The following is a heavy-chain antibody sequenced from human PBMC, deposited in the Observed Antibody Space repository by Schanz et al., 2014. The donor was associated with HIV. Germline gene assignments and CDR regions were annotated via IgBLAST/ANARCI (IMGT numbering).Heavy chain of an antibody. CDR1: GFTFNSYG. CDR2: MSYDGIRK. J-gene: IGHJ4*02. D-gene: IGHD3-22*01. CDR3: AKPEYDSRGNSQSHFDY. Sequence: QVQLVESGGGVVQPGRSLRLSCAASGFTFNSYGMHWVRQAPGKGLEWVSVMSYDGIRKNYADSVNGRFTISRDNSKNTLYLQMTTLRIDDTAVYYCAKPEYDSRGNSQSHFDYWGQGTLVTVSS. V-gene: IGHV3-33*05.